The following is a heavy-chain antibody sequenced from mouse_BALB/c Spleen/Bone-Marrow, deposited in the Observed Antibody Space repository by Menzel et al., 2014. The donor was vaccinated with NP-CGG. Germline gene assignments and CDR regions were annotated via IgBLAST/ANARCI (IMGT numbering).Heavy chain of an antibody. CDR2: IDPANGNT. Sequence: EVQLQQSGAALVKPVASVKLSRTASGFNIKDTYMHWVKQRPEQGLEWIGRIDPANGNTKYDPKFQGKATITADTSSNTAYLQLSSLTSEDTAVYCCAMITTGAWFAYWGQGTLGTDAA. CDR3: AMITTGAWFAY. D-gene: IGHD2-4*01. CDR1: GFNIKDTY. J-gene: IGHJ3*01. V-gene: IGHV14-3*02.